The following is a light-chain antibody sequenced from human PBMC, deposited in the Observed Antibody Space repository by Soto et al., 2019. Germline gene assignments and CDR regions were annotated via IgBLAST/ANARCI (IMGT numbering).Light chain of an antibody. Sequence: HSVMTRPPSASGTPGRRVTISCSGSSSNSGSNTVNLYQQLLGTAPKLLIYTNDQRPSGVPDRFSGSRSGTSASLAISGLQFEDEADYHCSSWDDNLDAVVFGAGTKVTVL. CDR1: SSNSGSNT. V-gene: IGLV1-44*01. J-gene: IGLJ1*01. CDR3: SSWDDNLDAVV. CDR2: TND.